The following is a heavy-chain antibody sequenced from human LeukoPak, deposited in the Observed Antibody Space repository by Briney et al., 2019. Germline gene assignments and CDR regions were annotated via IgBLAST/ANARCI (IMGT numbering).Heavy chain of an antibody. J-gene: IGHJ4*02. CDR1: GYTFTSYG. V-gene: IGHV1-18*01. CDR2: ISAYNGNT. CDR3: ARDWGYYDSSGYLDY. Sequence: ASVKVSCKASGYTFTSYGISWVRQARGQGLEWMGWISAYNGNTNYAQKLQGRVTMTTDTSTSTAYMELRSLRSDDTAVYYCARDWGYYDSSGYLDYWGQGTLVTVSS. D-gene: IGHD3-22*01.